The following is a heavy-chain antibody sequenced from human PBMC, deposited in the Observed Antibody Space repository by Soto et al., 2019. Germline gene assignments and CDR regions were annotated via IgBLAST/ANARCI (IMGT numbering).Heavy chain of an antibody. Sequence: GGSLRLSCAASGFTFSSYWMSWVRQAPGKGLEWVANIKQDGSEKYYVDSVKGRFTISRDNAKNSLYLQMNSLRAEDTAVYYCARVVSPYYYYYMDVWGKGTTVTVSS. CDR1: GFTFSSYW. CDR2: IKQDGSEK. V-gene: IGHV3-7*01. CDR3: ARVVSPYYYYYMDV. J-gene: IGHJ6*03.